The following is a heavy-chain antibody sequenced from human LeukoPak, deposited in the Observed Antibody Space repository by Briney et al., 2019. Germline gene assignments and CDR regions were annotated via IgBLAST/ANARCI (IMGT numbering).Heavy chain of an antibody. CDR1: GVSINSYY. V-gene: IGHV4-59*01. Sequence: SETLSLTCTVSGVSINSYYWSWIRQPPGKGLEWIGQISSSGTATYDPSLKRRVTISLDTSKNQFSLKLTSVAAADTAVYYCVKYGVHYAYGSWGQGTLVTVSS. J-gene: IGHJ5*02. CDR3: VKYGVHYAYGS. CDR2: ISSSGTA. D-gene: IGHD3-16*01.